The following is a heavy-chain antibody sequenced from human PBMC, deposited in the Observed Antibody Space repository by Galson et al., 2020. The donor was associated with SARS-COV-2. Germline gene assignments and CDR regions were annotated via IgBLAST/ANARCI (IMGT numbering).Heavy chain of an antibody. CDR2: IKSKDGGAT. Sequence: GESLKISCAASGFTFTKAWMNWVRQAPGKGLEWVGRIKSKDGGATEYAAPVEGRFSFSRDDSTNTVYLHLNSLKTEDTAVYYCTTDGTNIWGVFDYWGQGTLVTVAS. D-gene: IGHD1-1*01. V-gene: IGHV3-15*01. CDR3: TTDGTNIWGVFDY. J-gene: IGHJ4*02. CDR1: GFTFTKAW.